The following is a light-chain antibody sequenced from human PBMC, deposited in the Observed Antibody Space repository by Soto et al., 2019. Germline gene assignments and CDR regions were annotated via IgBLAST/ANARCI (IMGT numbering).Light chain of an antibody. Sequence: DIQMTQSPSTLSASMGDRVNITCRASQSISSWLAWYQQKPGKAPKLLIYRASDLQSGVPSRFSGSGSGTEFTLTISSLQTDDIATYYCQQYSSYFFTFGPGTKVDV. CDR3: QQYSSYFFT. V-gene: IGKV1-5*03. J-gene: IGKJ3*01. CDR2: RAS. CDR1: QSISSW.